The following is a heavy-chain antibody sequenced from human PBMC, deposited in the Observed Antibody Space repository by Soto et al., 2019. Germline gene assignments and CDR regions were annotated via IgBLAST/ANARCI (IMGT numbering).Heavy chain of an antibody. CDR3: ARDYYGSGSYYLFFDY. CDR2: INPSGGST. V-gene: IGHV1-46*01. CDR1: GYTFTSYY. D-gene: IGHD3-10*01. J-gene: IGHJ4*02. Sequence: GASVKVSCKASGYTFTSYYMHWVRQAPGQGLEWMGIINPSGGSTSYAQKFQGRVTMTRDTSTSTVYMELSSLRSEDTVVYYCARDYYGSGSYYLFFDYWGQGTLVTVSS.